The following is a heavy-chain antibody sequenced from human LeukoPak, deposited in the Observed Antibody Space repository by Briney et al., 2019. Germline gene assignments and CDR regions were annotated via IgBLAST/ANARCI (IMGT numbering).Heavy chain of an antibody. Sequence: SETLSLTCAVYGGSFSGYYWSWIRQPPGKGLEWIGEINHSGSTNYDPSLKSRVTISVDTSKNQFSLKLSSVTAADTAVYYCARGPRITIFGVVITEGPYYFDYWGQGTLVTVSS. CDR3: ARGPRITIFGVVITEGPYYFDY. D-gene: IGHD3-3*01. CDR1: GGSFSGYY. CDR2: INHSGST. J-gene: IGHJ4*02. V-gene: IGHV4-34*01.